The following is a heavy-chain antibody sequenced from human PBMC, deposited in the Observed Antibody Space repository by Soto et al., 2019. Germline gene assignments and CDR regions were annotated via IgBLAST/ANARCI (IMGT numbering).Heavy chain of an antibody. V-gene: IGHV4-31*03. Sequence: QVQLQESGPGLVKPSQTLSLTCTVSGGSISSGGYYWSWIRQHPGKGLEWIGYIYYSGSTYYNPSLKSRVTISVDTSKNQFSLKLSSVTAADTAVYYCARGRGEVAATDDAFDIWGQGTMVTVSP. D-gene: IGHD2-15*01. CDR2: IYYSGST. CDR1: GGSISSGGYY. CDR3: ARGRGEVAATDDAFDI. J-gene: IGHJ3*02.